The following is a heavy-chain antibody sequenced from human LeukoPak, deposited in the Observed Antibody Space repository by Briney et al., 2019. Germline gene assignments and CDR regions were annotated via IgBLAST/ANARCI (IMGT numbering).Heavy chain of an antibody. V-gene: IGHV3-30*18. Sequence: PGGSLRLSCAASGFTSSSYGMHWVRQAPGKGLEWVAVISYDGSNKYYADSVKGRFTISRDNSKNTLYLQMNSLRAEDTAVYYCAKGTPPYGDFRFDYWGQGTLVTVSS. CDR1: GFTSSSYG. CDR3: AKGTPPYGDFRFDY. J-gene: IGHJ4*02. D-gene: IGHD4-17*01. CDR2: ISYDGSNK.